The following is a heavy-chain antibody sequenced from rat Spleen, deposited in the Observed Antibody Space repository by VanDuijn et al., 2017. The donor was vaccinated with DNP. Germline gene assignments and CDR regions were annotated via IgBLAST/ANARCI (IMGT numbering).Heavy chain of an antibody. Sequence: EVQLVESDGGLVQPGRSLKLSCAASGFNFSRFGMAWVRQAPTKGLEWVATINYDGNSTHYRDSVKGRFTISRDNGKRSLHLQMDSLRSEDTATYYCARQDPLLLTLFANWGQGTLVTVSS. CDR3: ARQDPLLLTLFAN. CDR2: INYDGNST. V-gene: IGHV5-29*01. CDR1: GFNFSRFG. D-gene: IGHD1-1*01. J-gene: IGHJ3*01.